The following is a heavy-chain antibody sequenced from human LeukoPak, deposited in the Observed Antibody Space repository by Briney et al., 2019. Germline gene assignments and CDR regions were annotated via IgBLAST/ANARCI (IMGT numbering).Heavy chain of an antibody. Sequence: GGSLRLSCAASGFTFSNYGMHWVRQAPGKGLQWVAVIWYDGSNEYYTGSVKGRFTISRDNAHNTLYLQMNSLRAEDTAVYYCARGSQSTWGFIAYWGQGTRVTVSS. V-gene: IGHV3-33*01. CDR3: ARGSQSTWGFIAY. CDR2: IWYDGSNE. CDR1: GFTFSNYG. J-gene: IGHJ4*02. D-gene: IGHD1-1*01.